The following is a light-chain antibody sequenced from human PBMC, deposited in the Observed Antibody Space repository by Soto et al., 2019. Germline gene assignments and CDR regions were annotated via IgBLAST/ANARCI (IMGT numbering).Light chain of an antibody. CDR1: QSVSSN. Sequence: IVMTQSPATLSVSPGERATLSCRASQSVSSNLAWYQQKPGQAPRLLIYGASTRATGIPARFSGSGSGTEFTLTISSLQSEDFAVYYCKQYNNLPPLNFGGGTKVESK. CDR3: KQYNNLPPLN. J-gene: IGKJ4*01. CDR2: GAS. V-gene: IGKV3-15*01.